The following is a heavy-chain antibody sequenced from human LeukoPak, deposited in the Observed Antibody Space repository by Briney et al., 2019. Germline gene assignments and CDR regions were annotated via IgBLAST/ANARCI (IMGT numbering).Heavy chain of an antibody. CDR2: INPSGGST. Sequence: ASVKVSCKASGYTFTSYYMHWVRQAPGQGLEWMEIINPSGGSTSYAQKFQGRVTMTRDTSTSTVYMELSSLRSEDTAVYYCARDGDSTPTWIQLWPVVWGQGTLVTVSS. D-gene: IGHD5-18*01. V-gene: IGHV1-46*01. J-gene: IGHJ4*02. CDR1: GYTFTSYY. CDR3: ARDGDSTPTWIQLWPVV.